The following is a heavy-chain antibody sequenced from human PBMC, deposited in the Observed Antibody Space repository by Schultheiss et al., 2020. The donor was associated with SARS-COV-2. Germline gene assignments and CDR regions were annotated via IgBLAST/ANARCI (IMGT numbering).Heavy chain of an antibody. J-gene: IGHJ4*02. Sequence: GGSLRLSCSDSGFTLSRYSMNWIRQAPGKGLEWVSSITSTSSYIYYADSVKGRFTISRDNAKNSLYLQMNSLRAEDTAVYYCATLGGGLTAANYYSDHWGQGTLVTVSS. CDR2: ITSTSSYI. CDR3: ATLGGGLTAANYYSDH. CDR1: GFTLSRYS. D-gene: IGHD2-21*02. V-gene: IGHV3-21*01.